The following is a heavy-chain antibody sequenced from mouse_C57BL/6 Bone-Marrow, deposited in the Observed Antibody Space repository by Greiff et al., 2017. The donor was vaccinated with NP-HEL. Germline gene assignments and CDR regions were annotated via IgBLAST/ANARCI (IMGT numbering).Heavy chain of an antibody. CDR2: ISYDGSN. J-gene: IGHJ4*01. Sequence: EVKLLESGPGLVKPSQSLSLTCSVTGYSITSGYYWNWIRQFPGNKLEWMGYISYDGSNNYNPSLKNRISITRDTSKNQFFLKLNSVTTEDTATYYCARGWSSMDYWGQGTSVTVSS. CDR1: GYSITSGYY. D-gene: IGHD1-1*02. CDR3: ARGWSSMDY. V-gene: IGHV3-6*01.